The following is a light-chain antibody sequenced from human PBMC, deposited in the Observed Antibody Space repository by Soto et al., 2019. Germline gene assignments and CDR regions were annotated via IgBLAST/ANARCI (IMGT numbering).Light chain of an antibody. J-gene: IGKJ1*01. Sequence: EIVMTQSPATLSVPPGERATLSCRASQSVSSNLVWYQQKPGQGPRLLIYGASTRATGIPGRFSGSGSGTEFTLTISRLQSEDFAVYYCQQHNNWPRTFGQGTKVDIK. V-gene: IGKV3-15*01. CDR2: GAS. CDR3: QQHNNWPRT. CDR1: QSVSSN.